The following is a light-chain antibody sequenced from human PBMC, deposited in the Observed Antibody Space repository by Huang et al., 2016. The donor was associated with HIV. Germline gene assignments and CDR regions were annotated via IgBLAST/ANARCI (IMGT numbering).Light chain of an antibody. V-gene: IGKV3-20*01. CDR1: QSVSTSY. Sequence: EIVLTQSPGTLSLSPGERATLSCRASQSVSTSYLAWYQQNRGQAPRRLIDGASNRATGIPDRFSGSGSGTDFTLTITRLEPEDFAVYYCQQYGSSPLTFGGGTKVEIK. J-gene: IGKJ4*01. CDR3: QQYGSSPLT. CDR2: GAS.